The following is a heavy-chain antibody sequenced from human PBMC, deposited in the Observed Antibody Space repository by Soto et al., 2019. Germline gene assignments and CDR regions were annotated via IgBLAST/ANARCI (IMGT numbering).Heavy chain of an antibody. D-gene: IGHD1-1*01. CDR2: ISAHNGNT. CDR1: GYAFTTYG. Sequence: QVHPVQSGAEVKKPGASVKVSCKGSGYAFTTYGITWVRQAPGQGLEWMGWISAHNGNTNYAQKLQGRVTVTRDTSTSTAYMELRSLRSDDTAGYYCARGRYGDYWGQGALVTVSS. V-gene: IGHV1-18*01. CDR3: ARGRYGDY. J-gene: IGHJ4*02.